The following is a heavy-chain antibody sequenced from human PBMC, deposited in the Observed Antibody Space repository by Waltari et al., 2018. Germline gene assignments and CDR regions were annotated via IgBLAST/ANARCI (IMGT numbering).Heavy chain of an antibody. Sequence: HVQLVHSGAELQNPGSPATDSCKASGLSFRGSGISWVRQATGQGLEWMGVIIPMFGIPEYSQKFQDRLTITADESTNTAYMELSSLSSEDTAIYYCARHELGISQFYYNMYVWGQGTTVTISS. CDR3: ARHELGISQFYYNMYV. J-gene: IGHJ6*02. CDR2: IIPMFGIP. D-gene: IGHD3-16*01. CDR1: GLSFRGSG. V-gene: IGHV1-69*12.